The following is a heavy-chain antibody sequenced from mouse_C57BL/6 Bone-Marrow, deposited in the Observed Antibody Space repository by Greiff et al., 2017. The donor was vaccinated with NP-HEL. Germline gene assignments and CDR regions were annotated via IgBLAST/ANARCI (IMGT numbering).Heavy chain of an antibody. CDR3: AREGYYDYDGFAY. Sequence: VKLVESGAELMKPGASVKLSCKATGYTFTGYWIEWVKQRPGHGLEWIGEILPGSGSTNSNEKFKGKATFTADTSSNTAYMQLSSLTTEDSAIYECAREGYYDYDGFAYGGQGTLVTVSA. CDR2: ILPGSGST. J-gene: IGHJ3*01. V-gene: IGHV1-9*01. D-gene: IGHD2-4*01. CDR1: GYTFTGYW.